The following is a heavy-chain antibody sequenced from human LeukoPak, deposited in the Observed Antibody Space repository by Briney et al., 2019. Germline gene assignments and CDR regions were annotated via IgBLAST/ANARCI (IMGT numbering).Heavy chain of an antibody. CDR1: GFPFLDYS. V-gene: IGHV3-48*04. J-gene: IGHJ4*02. D-gene: IGHD1-1*01. Sequence: GGSLRLSCTACGFPFLDYSMNWVRQAPGKGLEWISYIGISSGNTKYADSVKGRFTISADNAKNSLYLQMNSLRVEDTAVYYCARDHNYAFDNWGQGTLVSVSS. CDR2: IGISSGNT. CDR3: ARDHNYAFDN.